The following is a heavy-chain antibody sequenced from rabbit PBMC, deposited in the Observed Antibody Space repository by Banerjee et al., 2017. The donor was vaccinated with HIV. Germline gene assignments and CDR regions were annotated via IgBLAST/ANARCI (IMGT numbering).Heavy chain of an antibody. Sequence: LEESGGGLVQPEGSLGLTCTASGFSFSSSYWICWVRQAPGKGLEWIACIYAGSSGSTYYASWAKGRFTISKTSSTTVTLQMTSLTAADTATYFCARVLRSGYGFNLWGPGTLVTVS. CDR1: GFSFSSSYW. CDR3: ARVLRSGYGFNL. V-gene: IGHV1S45*01. CDR2: IYAGSSGST. J-gene: IGHJ4*01. D-gene: IGHD1-1*01.